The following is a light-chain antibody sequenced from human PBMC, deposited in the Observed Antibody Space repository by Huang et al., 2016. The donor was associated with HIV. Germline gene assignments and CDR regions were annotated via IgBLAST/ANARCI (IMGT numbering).Light chain of an antibody. CDR3: QQYYTTPGT. V-gene: IGKV4-1*01. J-gene: IGKJ3*01. CDR2: WAS. Sequence: DIVLTQSPDSLAVSLGERATINCISSRSILYNSTNKNYLAWHQQKPGKSPKLLIYWASTRESGVPDRFSGSGSETDFTLTISSLQAEDVAVYFCQQYYTTPGTFGPGTTVHIK. CDR1: RSILYNSTNKNY.